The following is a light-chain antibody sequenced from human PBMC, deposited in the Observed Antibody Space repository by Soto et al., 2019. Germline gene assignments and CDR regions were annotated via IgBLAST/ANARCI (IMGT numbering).Light chain of an antibody. CDR1: QSISSTY. V-gene: IGKV3-20*01. CDR2: GAS. CDR3: QQYVRSPYT. Sequence: EIVLTQSPGSLSLSPGEGATLSCRASQSISSTYIAWYQQKRGQAPRLLIFGASSRATGIPDRFSGSGSGTDFSLTISRPEPEDSAVYFCQQYVRSPYTFGPGTKVDIK. J-gene: IGKJ3*01.